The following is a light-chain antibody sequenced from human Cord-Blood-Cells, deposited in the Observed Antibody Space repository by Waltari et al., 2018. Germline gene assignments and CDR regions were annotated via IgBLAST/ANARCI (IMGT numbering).Light chain of an antibody. J-gene: IGKJ1*01. CDR2: AAS. CDR3: QKYNSAPQT. CDR1: QGISNY. Sequence: DIQMTQSPSSMSASVGDRVTITCRSSQGISNYLAWYQQKPRTVPKLLIYAASTLQSGVPSRFSGSGSGKDFTLNISSLQPEDVATYYCQKYNSAPQTFGQGTKVEI. V-gene: IGKV1-27*01.